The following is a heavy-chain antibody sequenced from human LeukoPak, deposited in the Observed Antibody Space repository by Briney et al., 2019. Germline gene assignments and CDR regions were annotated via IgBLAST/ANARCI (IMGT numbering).Heavy chain of an antibody. CDR2: ITSSSGYT. V-gene: IGHV3-11*06. CDR3: ARTPSGVPDS. D-gene: IGHD2-15*01. J-gene: IGHJ4*02. CDR1: GFTFSDYY. Sequence: GGSLRLSCAASGFTFSDYYMSWIRQAPGKGLEWVSYITSSSGYTNYADSVKDRFTISRDNAKNSLYLLMKSLRAEDTAVYYCARTPSGVPDSWGQGTLVTVSS.